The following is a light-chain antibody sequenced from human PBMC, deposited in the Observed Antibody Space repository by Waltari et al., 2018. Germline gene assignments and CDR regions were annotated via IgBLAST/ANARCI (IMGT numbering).Light chain of an antibody. CDR2: AAS. CDR1: QVLGNL. J-gene: IGKJ3*01. V-gene: IGKV1-27*01. Sequence: DLQTTHSPSPLSASVRDRVTITCLGVQVLGNLLAWYQQKPGKGPKLLLYAASTLQSGVPSRFSGSVSGTDFTLTISSLQPEDVATYYCQKYDSVPLTFGPGTKVDIK. CDR3: QKYDSVPLT.